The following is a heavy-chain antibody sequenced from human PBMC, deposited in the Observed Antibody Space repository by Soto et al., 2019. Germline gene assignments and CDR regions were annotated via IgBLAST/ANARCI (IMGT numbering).Heavy chain of an antibody. V-gene: IGHV3-53*01. J-gene: IGHJ4*02. Sequence: PGGSLRLSCAASGFTVSSNYMSCVRQAPGKGLEWVSIIYSGGSTFYADSVKGRFTISRDNSKNTLSLQMNSLRAEDTAVYYCARAGYSSGWGYYFDYWGQGTLVTVSS. CDR1: GFTVSSNY. D-gene: IGHD6-19*01. CDR3: ARAGYSSGWGYYFDY. CDR2: IYSGGST.